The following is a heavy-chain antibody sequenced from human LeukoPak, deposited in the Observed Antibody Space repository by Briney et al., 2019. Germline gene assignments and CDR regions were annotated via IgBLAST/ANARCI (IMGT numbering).Heavy chain of an antibody. D-gene: IGHD3-3*01. V-gene: IGHV3-53*01. CDR2: IYSGGST. J-gene: IGHJ4*02. CDR1: GFTVSSNY. Sequence: EGSLRLSCAASGFTVSSNYMSWVRQAPGKGLEWVSVIYSGGSTYYADSVKGRFTISRDNSKNTLYLQMNSLRAEDTAVYYCAKDLNYDFWSGSPHGDWGQGTLVTVSS. CDR3: AKDLNYDFWSGSPHGD.